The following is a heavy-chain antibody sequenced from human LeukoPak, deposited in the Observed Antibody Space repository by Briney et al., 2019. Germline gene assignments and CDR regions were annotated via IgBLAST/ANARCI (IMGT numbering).Heavy chain of an antibody. CDR1: GFTFSSYA. J-gene: IGHJ5*02. D-gene: IGHD6-13*01. V-gene: IGHV3-23*01. CDR2: ISGSGGST. CDR3: ASARVATKQLVEWFDH. Sequence: PGGSLRLSCAASGFTFSSYAMSWVRQAPGKGLEWVSTISGSGGSTYYADSLNGRVTISRDNSKNTRYLQMNSLRAEDTAVYYGASARVATKQLVEWFDHWGQGTLVTVSS.